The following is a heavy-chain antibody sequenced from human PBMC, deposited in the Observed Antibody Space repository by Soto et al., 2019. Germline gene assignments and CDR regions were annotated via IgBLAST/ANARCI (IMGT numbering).Heavy chain of an antibody. Sequence: QITLKESGPTLVKPAETLTLTCTFSGFSLSTSGVGVGWIRQPPGKALEWLALIYWDDDKRYSPSLKSRLTITKDTSKNQVVLTMTNMDPVDTATYYCAHNGWDSSGWAHDAFDIWGQGTMVTVSS. V-gene: IGHV2-5*02. CDR1: GFSLSTSGVG. J-gene: IGHJ3*02. D-gene: IGHD6-19*01. CDR3: AHNGWDSSGWAHDAFDI. CDR2: IYWDDDK.